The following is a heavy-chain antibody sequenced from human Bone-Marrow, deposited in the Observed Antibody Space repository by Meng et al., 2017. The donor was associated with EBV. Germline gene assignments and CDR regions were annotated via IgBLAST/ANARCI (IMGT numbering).Heavy chain of an antibody. J-gene: IGHJ4*02. CDR3: ARDGVLWFRELFN. CDR1: GYTFTNHA. D-gene: IGHD3-10*01. CDR2: INVGNDIT. Sequence: QVQLVQAGPEVKKPGASVKVSCKASGYTFTNHAMHWLRQATGKRFEWMGWINVGNDITKYSQKFQGRVTITRDTSTSTAYMELRSLRSDDTAVYYCARDGVLWFRELFNWGQGTLVTVSS. V-gene: IGHV1-3*01.